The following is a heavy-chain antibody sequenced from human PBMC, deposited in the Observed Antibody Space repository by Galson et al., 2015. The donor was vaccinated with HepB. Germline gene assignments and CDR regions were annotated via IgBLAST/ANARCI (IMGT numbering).Heavy chain of an antibody. CDR3: ARDMAAGTPEYYFDY. J-gene: IGHJ4*02. V-gene: IGHV3-33*08. Sequence: LRLSCAASGFTFSSYGMHWVRQAPGKGLEWVAVIWYDGSNKYYADSAKGRFTISRDNSKNTLYLQMNSLRAEDTAVYYCARDMAAGTPEYYFDYWGQGTLVTVSS. D-gene: IGHD6-13*01. CDR2: IWYDGSNK. CDR1: GFTFSSYG.